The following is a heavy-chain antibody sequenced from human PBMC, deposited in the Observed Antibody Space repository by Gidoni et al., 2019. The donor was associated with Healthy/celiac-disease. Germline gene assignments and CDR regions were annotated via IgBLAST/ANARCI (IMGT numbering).Heavy chain of an antibody. CDR3: AHSLYYYDSSGLIGTDAFDI. CDR1: GFSLSTSGVG. Sequence: QITLKESGPTLVKPTQTLTLTCTFSGFSLSTSGVGVGWIRQPPGKALEWLALIYWNDDKRYSPSLKSRLTITKDTSKNQVVLTMTNMDPVDTATYYCAHSLYYYDSSGLIGTDAFDIWGQGTMVTVSS. J-gene: IGHJ3*02. V-gene: IGHV2-5*01. CDR2: IYWNDDK. D-gene: IGHD3-22*01.